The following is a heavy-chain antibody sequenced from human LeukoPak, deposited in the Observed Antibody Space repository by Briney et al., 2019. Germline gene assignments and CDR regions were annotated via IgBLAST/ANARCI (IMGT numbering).Heavy chain of an antibody. D-gene: IGHD2-15*01. CDR1: GGSISSGGYY. CDR2: IYYSGST. CDR3: ARGFERGAARGRWFDP. V-gene: IGHV4-31*03. Sequence: SETLSLTCTVSGGSISSGGYYWSWIRQHPGKGLEWIGYIYYSGSTYYNPSLKSRVTISVDTSKNQFSLKLSSVTAADTAVYYCARGFERGAARGRWFDPWGQGTLVTVSS. J-gene: IGHJ5*02.